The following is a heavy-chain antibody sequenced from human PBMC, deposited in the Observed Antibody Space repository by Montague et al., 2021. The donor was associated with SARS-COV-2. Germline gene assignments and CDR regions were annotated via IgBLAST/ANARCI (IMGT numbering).Heavy chain of an antibody. D-gene: IGHD5-24*01. V-gene: IGHV3-48*03. CDR2: ITTSGDIM. J-gene: IGHJ5*02. CDR3: VKDTDGSFDP. Sequence: SLRLSCAASGFTFSGFAMSWVRQAPGKGLEWISYITTSGDIMYYADSVRGRFTISRDNAKNSLYLQMDSLRAEDTAVYYCVKDTDGSFDPWGLGTLVTVSS. CDR1: GFTFSGFA.